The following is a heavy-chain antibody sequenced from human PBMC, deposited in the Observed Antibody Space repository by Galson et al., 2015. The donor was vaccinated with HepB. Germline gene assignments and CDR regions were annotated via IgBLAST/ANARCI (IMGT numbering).Heavy chain of an antibody. CDR1: GFTFSSYW. V-gene: IGHV3-7*03. Sequence: SLRLSCAASGFTFSSYWMSWVRQAPGKGLEWVANIKQDGSEKYYVDSVKGRFTISRDNAKNSLYLQMNSLRAEDTAVYYCARYPPLSDSSGWWSYSAEYFQHWGQGTLVTVSS. CDR2: IKQDGSEK. CDR3: ARYPPLSDSSGWWSYSAEYFQH. D-gene: IGHD6-19*01. J-gene: IGHJ1*01.